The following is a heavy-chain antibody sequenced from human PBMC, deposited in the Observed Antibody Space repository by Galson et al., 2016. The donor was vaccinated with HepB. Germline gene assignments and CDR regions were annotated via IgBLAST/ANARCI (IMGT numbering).Heavy chain of an antibody. CDR3: ARDPDTTGPLDI. CDR1: RFSLSAYY. V-gene: IGHV3-11*05. CDR2: ISYSGSDM. J-gene: IGHJ3*02. Sequence: SLRLSCAASRFSLSAYYMTWIRRTPGKGLEWVSYISYSGSDMNYIDSVKGRFTISRDNAKNSLYLQMNSLRAEDTGIYYCARDPDTTGPLDIWGQGTVVIVSS. D-gene: IGHD1-1*01.